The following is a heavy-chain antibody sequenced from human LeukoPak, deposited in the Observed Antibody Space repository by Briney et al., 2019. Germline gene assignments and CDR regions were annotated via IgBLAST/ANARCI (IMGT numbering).Heavy chain of an antibody. CDR2: INHGGST. D-gene: IGHD3-3*01. J-gene: IGHJ4*02. V-gene: IGHV4-34*01. Sequence: SETLSLTCAVYGGSFSGYYWSWIRQPPGKGLEWIGEINHGGSTNYNPSLKSRVTISVDTSKNQFSLKLSSVTAADTAVYYCARSSRYDFWSGYYTYYFDYWGQGTLVTVSS. CDR3: ARSSRYDFWSGYYTYYFDY. CDR1: GGSFSGYY.